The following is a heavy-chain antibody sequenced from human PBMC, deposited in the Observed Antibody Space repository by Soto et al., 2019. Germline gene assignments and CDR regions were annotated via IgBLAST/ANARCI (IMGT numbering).Heavy chain of an antibody. V-gene: IGHV3-49*04. CDR2: IRSKAYGGTT. CDR3: TRDILYDFWSGYYSYGMDV. D-gene: IGHD3-3*01. J-gene: IGHJ6*02. CDR1: GFTFGDYA. Sequence: AGGSLRLSCTASGFTFGDYAMSWVRQAPGKGLEWVGFIRSKAYGGTTEYAASVKGRFTISRDDSKSIAYLQMNSLKTEDTAVYYCTRDILYDFWSGYYSYGMDVWGQGTTVTVSS.